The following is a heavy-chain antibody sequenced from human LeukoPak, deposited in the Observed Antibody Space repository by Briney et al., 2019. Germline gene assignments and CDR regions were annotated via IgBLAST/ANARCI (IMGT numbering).Heavy chain of an antibody. J-gene: IGHJ6*02. CDR2: MSADDINI. D-gene: IGHD6-13*01. CDR3: ASPSGTLYSSSWYWKGRGMIEYGMDV. V-gene: IGHV3-30*03. CDR1: GFTFSSYS. Sequence: GGSLRLSCAASGFTFSSYSMNWVRQAPGKGLEWVALMSADDINIYYADSVKGRFTISRDNSKNTLYLQMNSLRAEDTAVYYCASPSGTLYSSSWYWKGRGMIEYGMDVWGQGTTVTVSS.